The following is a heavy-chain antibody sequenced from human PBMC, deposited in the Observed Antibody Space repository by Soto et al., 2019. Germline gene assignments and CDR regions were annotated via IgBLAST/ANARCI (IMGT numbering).Heavy chain of an antibody. D-gene: IGHD1-1*01. V-gene: IGHV4-4*07. J-gene: IGHJ5*02. CDR1: GASISGYY. Sequence: PSETLSLTCTVCGASISGYYWSWIPKSAGKGLEWIGRIYATGTTDYNPSLKSRVMMSVDTSKKQFSLKLRSVTAADTAVYYCVRDGTKTLRDWFDPWGQGISVTVSS. CDR3: VRDGTKTLRDWFDP. CDR2: IYATGTT.